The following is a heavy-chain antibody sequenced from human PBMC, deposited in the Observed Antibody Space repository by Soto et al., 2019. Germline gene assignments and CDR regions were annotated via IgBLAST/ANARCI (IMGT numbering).Heavy chain of an antibody. J-gene: IGHJ4*02. CDR3: ARDKEFGYYDFWSGYYVADY. V-gene: IGHV1-18*01. CDR2: ISAYNGNT. CDR1: GYTFTSYG. D-gene: IGHD3-3*01. Sequence: ASVKVSCKASGYTFTSYGISWVRQAPGQGLEWMGWISAYNGNTNYAQKLQGRVTMTTDTSTSTAYMELRSLRSDDTAVYYCARDKEFGYYDFWSGYYVADYWGQGTLVTVSS.